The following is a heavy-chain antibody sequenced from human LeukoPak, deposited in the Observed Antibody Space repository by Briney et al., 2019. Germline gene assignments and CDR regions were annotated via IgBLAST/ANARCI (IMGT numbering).Heavy chain of an antibody. CDR3: ARDLGHTGYDLYDY. CDR2: MKQDGSAK. Sequence: PGGSLRLSCAVSGINFRGYWMAWARQAPGKGLEWVANMKQDGSAKYYVDSVTGRFTISRDNAKNSLYLEMNSLRVEDTAVYYCARDLGHTGYDLYDYWGQGTLVTVSS. D-gene: IGHD5-12*01. V-gene: IGHV3-7*01. CDR1: GINFRGYW. J-gene: IGHJ4*02.